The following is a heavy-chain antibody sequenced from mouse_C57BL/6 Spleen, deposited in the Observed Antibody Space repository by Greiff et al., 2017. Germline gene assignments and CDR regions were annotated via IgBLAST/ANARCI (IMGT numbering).Heavy chain of an antibody. J-gene: IGHJ1*03. CDR2: INPSSGYT. V-gene: IGHV1-7*01. Sequence: QVQLKQSGAELAKPGASVKLSCKASGYTFTSYWMHWVKQRPGKGLEWIGYINPSSGYTKYNQKFKDKATLTADKSSSTAYMQLSSLTYEDSAVYYCARKTTVMPFDVWGTGTTVTVSS. CDR3: ARKTTVMPFDV. CDR1: GYTFTSYW. D-gene: IGHD1-1*01.